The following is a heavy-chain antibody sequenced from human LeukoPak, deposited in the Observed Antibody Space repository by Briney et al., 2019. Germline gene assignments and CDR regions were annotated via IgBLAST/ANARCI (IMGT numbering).Heavy chain of an antibody. D-gene: IGHD4/OR15-4a*01. J-gene: IGHJ6*02. CDR1: GGTFSSYA. Sequence: ASVKVSCKASGGTFSSYAINWVRQATGQGLEWMGWMNPNSGNTGYAQKFQGRVTMTRNTSISTAYMELSSLRSEDTAVYYCARAANSKYYYYYGMDVWGQGTTVTVSS. CDR3: ARAANSKYYYYYGMDV. V-gene: IGHV1-8*02. CDR2: MNPNSGNT.